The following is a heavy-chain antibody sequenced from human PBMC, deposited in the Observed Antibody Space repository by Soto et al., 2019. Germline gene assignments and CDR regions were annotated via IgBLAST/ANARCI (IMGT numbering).Heavy chain of an antibody. CDR2: ISSFSSTI. CDR3: ATIRGSTLNY. V-gene: IGHV3-48*02. CDR1: GFTFSGYT. J-gene: IGHJ4*02. Sequence: GGSLRLSCASSGFTFSGYTMNWVRQAPGKGLEWISYISSFSSTIYHADSVRGRFTISRDNAKDSLYLQMNSLRDEDTAVYYCATIRGSTLNYWGQGTLVTVSS. D-gene: IGHD1-7*01.